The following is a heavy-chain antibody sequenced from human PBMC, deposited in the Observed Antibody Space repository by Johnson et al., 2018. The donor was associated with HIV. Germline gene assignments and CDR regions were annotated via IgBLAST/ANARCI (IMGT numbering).Heavy chain of an antibody. V-gene: IGHV3-33*01. D-gene: IGHD1-1*01. Sequence: QVLLVESGGGVVQPGRSLRLSCAASGFTFSSYAMHWVRQAPGKGLELVAVIWYDGSNKNYSDSVKGRFTISRDNSKNTLYLQMNSLIAEDTAVYYCATSTASDAFDIWGQGTMVTVSS. J-gene: IGHJ3*02. CDR2: IWYDGSNK. CDR1: GFTFSSYA. CDR3: ATSTASDAFDI.